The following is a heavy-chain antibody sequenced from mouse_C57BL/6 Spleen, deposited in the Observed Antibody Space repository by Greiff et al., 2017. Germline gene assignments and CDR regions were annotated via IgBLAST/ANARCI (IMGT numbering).Heavy chain of an antibody. Sequence: VQLQQSGAELVRPGASVTLSCKASGYTFTDYEMHWVKQTPVHGLEWIGAIDPEPGGTAYNQTFKGKAILTADKSSSTAYMELRSLTSEDSAVYYCTRGGLRRRGYAMDYWGQGTSVTVSS. CDR1: GYTFTDYE. CDR2: IDPEPGGT. J-gene: IGHJ4*01. CDR3: TRGGLRRRGYAMDY. V-gene: IGHV1-15*01. D-gene: IGHD2-2*01.